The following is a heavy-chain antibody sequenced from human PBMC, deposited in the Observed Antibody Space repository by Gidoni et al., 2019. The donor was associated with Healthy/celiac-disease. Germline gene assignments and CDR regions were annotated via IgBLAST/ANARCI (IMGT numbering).Heavy chain of an antibody. CDR1: GGSISSCGYY. D-gene: IGHD4-17*01. J-gene: IGHJ6*02. CDR2: IYYSGST. Sequence: QVQLQESGPGLVKPSQTLSLTCTVPGGSISSCGYYWSWIRQHPGKGLEWIGYIYYSGSTYYNPSLKSRVTISVDTSKNQFSLKLSSVTAADTAVYYCARVFGAYGGKDYYGMDVWGQGTTVTVSS. CDR3: ARVFGAYGGKDYYGMDV. V-gene: IGHV4-31*03.